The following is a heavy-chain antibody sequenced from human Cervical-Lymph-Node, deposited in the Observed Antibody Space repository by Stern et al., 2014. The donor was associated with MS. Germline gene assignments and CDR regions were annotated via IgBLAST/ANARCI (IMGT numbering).Heavy chain of an antibody. J-gene: IGHJ3*01. CDR2: IFPSDSDV. CDR3: ARVPIISFLLKDTIDV. Sequence: DQLVQSGAEVKKPGESLRISCTGSGYSFASYYIAWVRQLPGKGLEWMGIIFPSDSDVKYSPSFQGRVTISADKSINTAYLQWSSLRVSDTAMYFCARVPIISFLLKDTIDVWGQGTKVTVSS. V-gene: IGHV5-51*01. CDR1: GYSFASYY.